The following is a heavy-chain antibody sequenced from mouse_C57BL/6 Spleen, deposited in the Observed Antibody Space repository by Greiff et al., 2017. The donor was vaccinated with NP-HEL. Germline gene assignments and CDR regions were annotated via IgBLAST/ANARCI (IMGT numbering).Heavy chain of an antibody. Sequence: QVQLQQPGTELVKPGASVKLSCKASGYTFTSYWMHWVKQRPGQGLEWIGNINPSNGGTNYNEKFKSKATLTVDKSSSKAYMQLSSLPSEDSAVYYCARSGSGYGTWYFEVWGTGTTVTVSS. CDR3: ARSGSGYGTWYFEV. J-gene: IGHJ1*03. V-gene: IGHV1-53*01. CDR2: INPSNGGT. CDR1: GYTFTSYW. D-gene: IGHD2-1*01.